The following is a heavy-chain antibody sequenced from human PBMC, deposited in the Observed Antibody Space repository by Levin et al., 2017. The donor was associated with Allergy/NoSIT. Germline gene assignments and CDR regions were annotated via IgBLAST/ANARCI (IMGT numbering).Heavy chain of an antibody. J-gene: IGHJ4*02. Sequence: SETLSLTCTVSGGSISTYYWNWIRQSPGKGLEWIGNTHYSGTTKYSPSLNSRLTISLDTSKNQLSLRLSSVTAADTAVYYCARRRGDYGEGELDYWGQGTLVIVSS. CDR2: THYSGTT. V-gene: IGHV4-59*01. D-gene: IGHD4-17*01. CDR3: ARRRGDYGEGELDY. CDR1: GGSISTYY.